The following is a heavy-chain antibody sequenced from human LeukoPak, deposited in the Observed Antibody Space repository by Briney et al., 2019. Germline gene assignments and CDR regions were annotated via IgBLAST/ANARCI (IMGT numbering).Heavy chain of an antibody. CDR1: GYTFTSYG. Sequence: ASVKVSCKASGYTFTSYGISWVRQAPGQGLEWMGWISAYNGNTNYAQKLQGRVTMTTDTSTSTAYMELWSLRSDDTAVYYCAIDTGYSSGWPLFDYWGQGTLVTVSS. D-gene: IGHD6-19*01. CDR3: AIDTGYSSGWPLFDY. V-gene: IGHV1-18*04. J-gene: IGHJ4*02. CDR2: ISAYNGNT.